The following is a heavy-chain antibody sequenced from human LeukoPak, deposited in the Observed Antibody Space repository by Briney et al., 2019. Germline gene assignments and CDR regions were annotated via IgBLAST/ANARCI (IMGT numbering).Heavy chain of an antibody. Sequence: GSLRLSCAASGFTFSPYSMNWVRQAPGKGLEWVSYISSSSSTIYADSVKGRFTISRDNTKNSLYLQMNSLRDDDTAVYYCARDGDGHFDYWGHGTLVTVSS. CDR1: GFTFSPYS. D-gene: IGHD3-10*01. J-gene: IGHJ4*01. V-gene: IGHV3-48*02. CDR2: ISSSSSTI. CDR3: ARDGDGHFDY.